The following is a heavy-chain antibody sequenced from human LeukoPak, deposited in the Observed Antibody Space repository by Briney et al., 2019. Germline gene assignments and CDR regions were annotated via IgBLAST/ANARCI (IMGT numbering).Heavy chain of an antibody. CDR1: GFTFSNYA. D-gene: IGHD5-12*01. V-gene: IGHV3-23*01. J-gene: IGHJ4*02. CDR3: AKGAYDYIEIAYFDY. Sequence: GGSLRLSCAASGFTFSNYAMNWIRQAPGKGLEWVAVLIGSSGATDYADSVKGRFTISRDNSKNTLFLQMNSLRAEDTAIYYCAKGAYDYIEIAYFDYWGQGALVTVSS. CDR2: LIGSSGAT.